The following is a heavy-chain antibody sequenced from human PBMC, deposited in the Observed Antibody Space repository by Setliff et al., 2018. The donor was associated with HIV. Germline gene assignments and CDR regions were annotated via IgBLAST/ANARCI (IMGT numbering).Heavy chain of an antibody. CDR2: IYHSGST. V-gene: IGHV4-4*02. D-gene: IGHD5-18*01. J-gene: IGHJ3*02. Sequence: TSETLSLTCAVSGGSISSSNWWSWVRQPPGKGLEWIGEIYHSGSTNYNPSLKSRVTISIDKSKNQFSLKVNSVTAADTAVYYCARASEGYTYGYGFDIWGQGTMVTVSS. CDR1: GGSISSSNW. CDR3: ARASEGYTYGYGFDI.